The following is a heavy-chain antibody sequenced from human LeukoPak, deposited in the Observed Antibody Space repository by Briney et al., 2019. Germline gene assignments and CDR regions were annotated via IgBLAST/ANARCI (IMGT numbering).Heavy chain of an antibody. D-gene: IGHD5-18*01. CDR2: IKQDGSEK. CDR1: GFTFSSYW. Sequence: GGSLWLSCAASGFTFSSYWMAWIRQAPGKGLEWVANIKQDGSEKYYVDSVKGRFTISRDNAKNSLYLQMNSLRAEDTAVYYCARDTGGGYSCYDCWGQGTLVTVSS. V-gene: IGHV3-7*01. CDR3: ARDTGGGYSCYDC. J-gene: IGHJ4*02.